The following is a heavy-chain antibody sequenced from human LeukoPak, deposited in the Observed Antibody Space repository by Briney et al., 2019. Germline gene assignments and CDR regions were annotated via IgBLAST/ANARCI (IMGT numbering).Heavy chain of an antibody. D-gene: IGHD2-2*01. V-gene: IGHV3-74*03. J-gene: IGHJ4*02. Sequence: GGSLRLSCAASGFSFSTTWMHWVRQPPGQGLVWVARITSDGTSISYAESVKGRFTISRDNARNTLYLQMNSLRVDDTAVYYCARDWYHAIDYWGQGTLVTVSS. CDR3: ARDWYHAIDY. CDR2: ITSDGTSI. CDR1: GFSFSTTW.